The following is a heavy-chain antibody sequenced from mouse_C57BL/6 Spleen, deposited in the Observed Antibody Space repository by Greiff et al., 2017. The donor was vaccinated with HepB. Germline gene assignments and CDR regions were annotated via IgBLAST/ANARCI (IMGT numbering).Heavy chain of an antibody. D-gene: IGHD2-2*01. Sequence: EVQLQQSGPELVKPGASVKISCKASGYTFTDYYMNWVKQSHGKSLEWIGDINPNNGGTSYNQKFKGKATLTVDKSSSTAYMELRSLTSEDSAVYYCARRIYYGYDWFAYWGQGTLVTVSA. CDR3: ARRIYYGYDWFAY. CDR2: INPNNGGT. J-gene: IGHJ3*01. V-gene: IGHV1-26*01. CDR1: GYTFTDYY.